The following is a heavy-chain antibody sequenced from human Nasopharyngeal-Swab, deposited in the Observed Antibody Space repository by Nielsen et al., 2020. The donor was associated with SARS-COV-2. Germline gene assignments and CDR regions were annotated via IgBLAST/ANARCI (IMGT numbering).Heavy chain of an antibody. D-gene: IGHD3-10*01. CDR2: IKQDGSEK. V-gene: IGHV3-7*05. CDR1: GFTFSSYW. Sequence: GESLKISCAASGFTFSSYWMSWVRQAPGKGLEWVANIKQDGSEKYYVDSVKGRFTISRDNATPSLYLQMNSLRAEDTAVYYCARVGYYGSGSYYNSYYYGMDVWGQGTTVTVSS. J-gene: IGHJ6*02. CDR3: ARVGYYGSGSYYNSYYYGMDV.